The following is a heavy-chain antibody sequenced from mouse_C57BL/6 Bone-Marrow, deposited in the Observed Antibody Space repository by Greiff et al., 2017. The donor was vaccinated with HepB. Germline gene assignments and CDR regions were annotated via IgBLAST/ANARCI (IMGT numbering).Heavy chain of an antibody. V-gene: IGHV1-59*01. Sequence: QVQLQQSGAELVRPGTSVKLSCKASGYTFTSYWMHWVKQRPGQGLEWIGVIDPSDSYTNYNQKFKGKATLTVDTSSSTAYMQLSSLTSEDSAVYYWAREHGNYEGWYFDVWGTGTTVTVSS. CDR1: GYTFTSYW. CDR2: IDPSDSYT. CDR3: AREHGNYEGWYFDV. D-gene: IGHD2-1*01. J-gene: IGHJ1*03.